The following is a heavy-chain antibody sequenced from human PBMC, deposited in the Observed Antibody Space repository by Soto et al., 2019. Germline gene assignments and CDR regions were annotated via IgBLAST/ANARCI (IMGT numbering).Heavy chain of an antibody. CDR3: ERRGTTRGYSVYEACYFDY. CDR1: GFTFSSCA. Sequence: LRLSCAASGFTFSSCAMHCVRQARGKGLEWVAGIAYDGSNKYYADYVKGRFTISRDNSKNSMYLQMNSLRAEDTAVSYCERRGTTRGYSVYEACYFDYWGQGTLVTVSS. D-gene: IGHD5-12*01. J-gene: IGHJ4*02. V-gene: IGHV3-30-3*01. CDR2: IAYDGSNK.